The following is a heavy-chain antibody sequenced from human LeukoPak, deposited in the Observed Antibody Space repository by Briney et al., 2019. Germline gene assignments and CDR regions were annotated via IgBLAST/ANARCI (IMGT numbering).Heavy chain of an antibody. Sequence: SETLSLTCAVYGGSFSGYYWSWIRQPPGKGLEWIGEINHSGSTNYNPSLKSRVTISVDTSKNQFSLKLSSVTAADTAVYYCVRGTPPTVTTFWWFDPWGQGTLVTVSS. D-gene: IGHD4-17*01. J-gene: IGHJ5*02. CDR3: VRGTPPTVTTFWWFDP. CDR1: GGSFSGYY. CDR2: INHSGST. V-gene: IGHV4-34*01.